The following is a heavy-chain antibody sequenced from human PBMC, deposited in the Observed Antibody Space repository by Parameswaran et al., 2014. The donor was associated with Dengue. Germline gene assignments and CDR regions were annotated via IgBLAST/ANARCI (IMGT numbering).Heavy chain of an antibody. J-gene: IGHJ6*02. V-gene: IGHV4-31*02. CDR3: ARDLFAPSEYQLLPQGGLAAAGRRFSEGYGMDV. D-gene: IGHD6-13*01. Sequence: WIRQPQEGLEWIGYIYYSGSTYYNPSLKSRVTISVDTSKNQFSLKLSSVTAADTAVYYCARDLFAPSEYQLLPQGGLAAAGRRFSEGYGMDVWGQGTTVTVSS. CDR2: IYYSGST.